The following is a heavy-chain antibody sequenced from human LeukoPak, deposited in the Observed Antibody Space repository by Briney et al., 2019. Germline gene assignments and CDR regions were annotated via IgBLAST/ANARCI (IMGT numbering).Heavy chain of an antibody. V-gene: IGHV1-8*01. Sequence: GASVKVSCKASGYTFTSYDINWVRQATGQGIEWMGWMNPNSGNTGYAQKFQGRVTMTRNTSISTAYMELSSLRSDDTAVYYCARDKTISMVRGVNYWFDPWGQGTLVTVSS. CDR1: GYTFTSYD. CDR2: MNPNSGNT. D-gene: IGHD3-10*01. J-gene: IGHJ5*02. CDR3: ARDKTISMVRGVNYWFDP.